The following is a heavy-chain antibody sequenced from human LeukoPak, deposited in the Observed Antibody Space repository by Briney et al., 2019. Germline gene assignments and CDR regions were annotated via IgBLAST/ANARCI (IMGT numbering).Heavy chain of an antibody. CDR1: GSTFNSYN. CDR2: ISSSSSTI. D-gene: IGHD6-6*01. J-gene: IGHJ3*02. CDR3: ARAYSSSSGRDAFDS. Sequence: GGSLRLSCAASGSTFNSYNRNWVRQAPGKGLEWVSYISSSSSTIYYADSVKGRFTISRDSAKTSLFLQMNSLRDEDTAVYYCARAYSSSSGRDAFDSWGLGTLVTVSS. V-gene: IGHV3-48*02.